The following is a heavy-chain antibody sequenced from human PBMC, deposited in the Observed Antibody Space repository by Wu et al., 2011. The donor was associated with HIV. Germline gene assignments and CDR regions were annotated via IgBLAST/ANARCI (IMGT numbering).Heavy chain of an antibody. CDR1: GGTFSSYA. Sequence: QVQLVQSGAEVKKPGSSVKVSCKASGGTFSSYAISWVRQAPGQGLEWMGGIIPIFGTANYAQKFQGRVTITADKSTSTAYMELSSLRSEDTAVYYCARALDTAMVTDYYYYMDVWGKGTTVTVSS. D-gene: IGHD5-18*01. V-gene: IGHV1-69*14. J-gene: IGHJ6*03. CDR3: ARALDTAMVTDYYYYMDV. CDR2: IIPIFGTA.